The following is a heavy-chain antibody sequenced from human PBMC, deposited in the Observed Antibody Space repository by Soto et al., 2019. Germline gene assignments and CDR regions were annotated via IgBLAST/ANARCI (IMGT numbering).Heavy chain of an antibody. J-gene: IGHJ4*02. D-gene: IGHD5-18*01. V-gene: IGHV3-48*02. CDR2: ISSSSSSI. CDR1: GFTFSNYA. Sequence: EVQLVESGGGLVQPGGSLRLSCVASGFTFSNYAMNWVRQAPGKGLEWVSYISSSSSSIDYADSMKGRFTISRDNAKNSVYLQMNSLKDEDTAVYYCARERGYSYGYSDYWGQGTLVTVSS. CDR3: ARERGYSYGYSDY.